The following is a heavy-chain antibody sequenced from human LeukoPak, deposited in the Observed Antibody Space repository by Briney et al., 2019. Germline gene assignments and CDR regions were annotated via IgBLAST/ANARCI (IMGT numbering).Heavy chain of an antibody. CDR3: ARERSEYSYGFDY. CDR1: GYTFTGYY. D-gene: IGHD5-18*01. V-gene: IGHV1-2*02. Sequence: ASVKVSCKASGYTFTGYYMHWVRQAPGQGLEWMGWINPNSGGTNYAQKFQGRVTMTRDTSISTAYVELSRLRSDDTAVYYCARERSEYSYGFDYWGQGTLVTVSS. J-gene: IGHJ4*02. CDR2: INPNSGGT.